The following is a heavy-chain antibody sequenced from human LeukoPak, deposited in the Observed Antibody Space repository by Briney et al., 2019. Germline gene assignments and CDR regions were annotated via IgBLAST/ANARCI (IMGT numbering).Heavy chain of an antibody. CDR2: ISAHNGNT. CDR1: GYTFTTYG. Sequence: GASVKVSCKASGYTFTTYGISWVRQAPGQGLEWMGWISAHNGNTNYAEKVQGRVTMTTDTSTRTAYLELRSLRSDDTAVYYCAKERRDSPRAYLDYWGQGTLVTVSS. CDR3: AKERRDSPRAYLDY. J-gene: IGHJ4*02. V-gene: IGHV1-18*01. D-gene: IGHD5-24*01.